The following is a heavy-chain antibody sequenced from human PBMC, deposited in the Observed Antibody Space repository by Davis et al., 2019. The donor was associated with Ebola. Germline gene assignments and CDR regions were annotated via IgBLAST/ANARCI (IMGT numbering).Heavy chain of an antibody. V-gene: IGHV3-48*04. CDR1: GFTFSSYA. Sequence: GGSLRLSCAASGFTFSSYAMSWVRQAPGKGLEWVSYISSSGSTIYYADSVKGRFTISRDNAKNSLYLQMNSLRAEDTAVYYCARAEVVVVPAAILGRNYYYGMDVWGQGTTVTVSS. CDR2: ISSSGSTI. J-gene: IGHJ6*02. CDR3: ARAEVVVVPAAILGRNYYYGMDV. D-gene: IGHD2-2*02.